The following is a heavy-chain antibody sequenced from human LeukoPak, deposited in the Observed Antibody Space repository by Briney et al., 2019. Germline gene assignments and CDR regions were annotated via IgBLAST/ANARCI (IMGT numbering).Heavy chain of an antibody. J-gene: IGHJ4*02. CDR3: AKDRGGGDCYFDY. CDR1: GFTFEDYA. D-gene: IGHD2-21*02. CDR2: ISWNSGSI. V-gene: IGHV3-9*01. Sequence: PGRSLRLSCAASGFTFEDYAMHWVRQAPGKGLEWVSGISWNSGSIGYADSVKGRFTISRDNAKNSLYLQMNSLRAEDTALYYCAKDRGGGDCYFDYWGQGTLVTVSS.